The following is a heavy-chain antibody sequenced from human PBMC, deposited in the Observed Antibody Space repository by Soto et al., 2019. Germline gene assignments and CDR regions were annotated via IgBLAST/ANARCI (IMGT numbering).Heavy chain of an antibody. V-gene: IGHV3-48*01. D-gene: IGHD5-12*01. CDR1: GFTFSSYN. CDR2: ISSSGSII. CDR3: ARDGRVYIAPDY. Sequence: GGSLRLSCAASGFTFSSYNMNWVRQSPGKGLEWVSYISSSGSIIYYADSVKGRFTVSRDEAKNSLYLQMNSLRVEDTAVYYCARDGRVYIAPDYWGQGTLVTVSS. J-gene: IGHJ4*02.